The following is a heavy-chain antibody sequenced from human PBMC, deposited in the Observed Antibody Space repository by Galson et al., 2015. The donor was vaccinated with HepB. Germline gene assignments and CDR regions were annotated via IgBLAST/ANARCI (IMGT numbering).Heavy chain of an antibody. Sequence: SLRLSCAASGLTFSSYDMNWVRQAPGKGLEWVSYISSSSNTIYYADSVKGRFTISRDNAKNSLYLQMNSLRAEDTAVYYCARGVINGALFDYWGQGTLVTVSS. J-gene: IGHJ4*02. V-gene: IGHV3-48*04. D-gene: IGHD3-22*01. CDR3: ARGVINGALFDY. CDR2: ISSSSNTI. CDR1: GLTFSSYD.